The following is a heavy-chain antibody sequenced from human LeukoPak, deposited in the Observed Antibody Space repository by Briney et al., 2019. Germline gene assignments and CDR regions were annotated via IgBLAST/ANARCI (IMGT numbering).Heavy chain of an antibody. CDR2: IYYSGST. D-gene: IGHD2-2*02. CDR1: GGSISSSSYY. CDR3: ARHVRYCSTTSCYIPFDY. J-gene: IGHJ4*02. Sequence: PSETLSLTCTVSGGSISSSSYYWGWIRQPPGKGLEWIGSIYYSGSTYCNPSLKSRVTISVDTSKSEFSLKLTSVTAADTAVYYCARHVRYCSTTSCYIPFDYWGQGTLVTVSS. V-gene: IGHV4-39*01.